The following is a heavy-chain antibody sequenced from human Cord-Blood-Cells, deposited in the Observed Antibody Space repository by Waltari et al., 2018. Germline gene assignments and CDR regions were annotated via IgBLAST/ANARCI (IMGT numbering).Heavy chain of an antibody. D-gene: IGHD7-27*01. CDR2: INPNSGGT. J-gene: IGHJ4*02. CDR1: GYTFTGYY. V-gene: IGHV1-2*02. Sequence: QVQLVQSGAEVKKPGASVKVSCKASGYTFTGYYMTWVRQAPGQGLEWMGWINPNSGGTNYAQKFQGRVTMTRDTSISTAYMELSRLRSDDTAVYYCARDAPKLTGDLNFDYWGQGTLVTVSS. CDR3: ARDAPKLTGDLNFDY.